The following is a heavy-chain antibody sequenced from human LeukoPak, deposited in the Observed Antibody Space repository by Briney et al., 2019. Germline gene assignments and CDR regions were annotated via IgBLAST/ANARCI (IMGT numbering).Heavy chain of an antibody. Sequence: ASVKVSCEASGYTFTGYYMHWVRQAPGQGLEWMGWINPNSGGTNYAQKLQGRVTMTTDTSTSTAYMELRSLRSDDTAVYYCARDVVDTAMVTENDAFDIWGQGTMVTVSS. CDR1: GYTFTGYY. CDR3: ARDVVDTAMVTENDAFDI. CDR2: INPNSGGT. J-gene: IGHJ3*02. V-gene: IGHV1-2*02. D-gene: IGHD5-18*01.